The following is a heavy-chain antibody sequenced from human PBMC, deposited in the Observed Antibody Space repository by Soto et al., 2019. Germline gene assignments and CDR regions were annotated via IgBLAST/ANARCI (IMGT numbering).Heavy chain of an antibody. J-gene: IGHJ5*02. D-gene: IGHD1-26*01. CDR2: ICYTVTT. V-gene: IGHV4-31*03. Sequence: SETLSLTCTVSGGSISNANYYWSWILHHPGKGLEWIVYICYTVTTYYSPSLGSRVAISVDTSQNQFSLMLVAVTAADTAVYFCARASISRCVDRSCPAWFDPWGQGTLVTVSS. CDR3: ARASISRCVDRSCPAWFDP. CDR1: GGSISNANYY.